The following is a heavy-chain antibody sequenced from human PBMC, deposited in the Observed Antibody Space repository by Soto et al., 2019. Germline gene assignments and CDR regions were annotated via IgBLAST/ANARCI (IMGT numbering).Heavy chain of an antibody. V-gene: IGHV3-74*01. CDR1: GFTFSSYW. Sequence: EVQLVESGGGLVQPGGSLRLSCAASGFTFSSYWMHWVRQAPGKGLVWVSRIKSDGSSTNYADSVKGRFTISRDNAKNTLYLEMNSLRAEDTALDYCSREFGTGYGGQVTLVTVCS. CDR3: SREFGTGY. J-gene: IGHJ4*02. D-gene: IGHD3-16*01. CDR2: IKSDGSST.